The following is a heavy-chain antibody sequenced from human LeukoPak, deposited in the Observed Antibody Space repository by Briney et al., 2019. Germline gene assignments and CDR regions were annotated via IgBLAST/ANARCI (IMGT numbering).Heavy chain of an antibody. CDR2: ISSSGGST. D-gene: IGHD6-13*01. V-gene: IGHV3-23*01. CDR3: YHWDSSSWGLLY. J-gene: IGHJ4*02. Sequence: GGSLRLSCAASGFTFSNYAMSWVRQAPGKGLEWVSSISSSGGSTYYADSVKGRFTISRDNSKNTLYLQMNSLRADDTAVYYCYHWDSSSWGLLYWGQGTLVTVSS. CDR1: GFTFSNYA.